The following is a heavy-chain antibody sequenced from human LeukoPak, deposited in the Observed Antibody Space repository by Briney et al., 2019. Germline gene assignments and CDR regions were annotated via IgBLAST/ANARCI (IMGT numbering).Heavy chain of an antibody. CDR1: GGTFSSYA. V-gene: IGHV1-18*01. Sequence: ASVKVSCKASGGTFSSYAISWVRQAPGQGLEWMGWISAYNGNTNYAQKLQGRVTMTTDTSTSTAYMELRSLRSDDTAVYYCARDFSYLNCSSTSCYNYRYYYGMDVWGQGTTVTVSS. CDR3: ARDFSYLNCSSTSCYNYRYYYGMDV. D-gene: IGHD2-2*02. J-gene: IGHJ6*02. CDR2: ISAYNGNT.